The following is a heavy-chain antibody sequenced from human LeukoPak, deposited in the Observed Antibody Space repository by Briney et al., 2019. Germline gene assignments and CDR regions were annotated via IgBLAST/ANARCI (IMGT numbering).Heavy chain of an antibody. CDR2: ISAYNGNT. CDR1: GYTFTSYG. Sequence: ASVKVSCKASGYTFTSYGISWVRPAPGQGPEWMGWISAYNGNTNYAQKLQGRLTMTTDTSTSTAYMELRSLRSDDTAVYYCARDRGYSSGWYYFDYWGQGTLVTVSS. CDR3: ARDRGYSSGWYYFDY. V-gene: IGHV1-18*04. J-gene: IGHJ4*02. D-gene: IGHD6-19*01.